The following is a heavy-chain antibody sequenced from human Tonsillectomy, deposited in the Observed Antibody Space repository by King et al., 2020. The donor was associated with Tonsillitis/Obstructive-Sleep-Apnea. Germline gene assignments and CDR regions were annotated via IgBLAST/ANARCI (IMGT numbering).Heavy chain of an antibody. D-gene: IGHD7-27*01. V-gene: IGHV1-69*01. Sequence: VQLVESGAEVKKPGSSVKVSCKASGGTFSRYAVRWVRQAPGQGLEWMGGIIPLFRTTHYAKKFQDRVTITADESASTAYLELTSLRSDDTAVYYCARGGSATGVSDSWGLGTLVTVSS. CDR1: GGTFSRYA. J-gene: IGHJ4*02. CDR3: ARGGSATGVSDS. CDR2: IIPLFRTT.